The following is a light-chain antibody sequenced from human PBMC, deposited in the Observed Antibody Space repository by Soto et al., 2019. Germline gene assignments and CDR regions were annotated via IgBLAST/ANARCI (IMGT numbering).Light chain of an antibody. CDR3: QQSYSTPYT. CDR2: AAS. Sequence: DIQMTQSPSPLSASVGDRVTITCRASQSISSYLNWYQQKPGKAPKVLIYAASSLQSGVPSRFSGSGSGTDFTLTISSLQPEDFATYYCQQSYSTPYTFGQGTKLEIK. CDR1: QSISSY. J-gene: IGKJ2*01. V-gene: IGKV1-39*01.